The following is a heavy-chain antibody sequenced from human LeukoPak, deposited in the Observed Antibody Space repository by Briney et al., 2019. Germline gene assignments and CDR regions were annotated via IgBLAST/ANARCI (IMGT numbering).Heavy chain of an antibody. V-gene: IGHV3-66*01. CDR2: IYSGGST. J-gene: IGHJ4*02. CDR3: ARGRVEFWPDY. Sequence: GVPLRLTCAALKFIVSSNSMNWVRQATGKGLEGVSVIYSGGSTYYADSVKGRFTISRDNSKNTLYLQMDSLRAEDTAVYYCARGRVEFWPDYWGQGTLVTVSS. CDR1: KFIVSSNS. D-gene: IGHD3-3*01.